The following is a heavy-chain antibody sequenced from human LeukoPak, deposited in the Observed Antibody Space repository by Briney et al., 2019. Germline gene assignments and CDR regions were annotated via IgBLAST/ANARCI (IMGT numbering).Heavy chain of an antibody. V-gene: IGHV3-48*02. CDR2: ISSSGSTI. Sequence: GGSLRLSCAASGFTFSGYTMNWVRQAPGKGLEWVSYISSSGSTIYYADSVKGRFTISRDKAKNSLYLQMNSLRDEDTAVFYCARGYGYFDYCGQGALVTVSS. D-gene: IGHD4-17*01. J-gene: IGHJ4*02. CDR1: GFTFSGYT. CDR3: ARGYGYFDY.